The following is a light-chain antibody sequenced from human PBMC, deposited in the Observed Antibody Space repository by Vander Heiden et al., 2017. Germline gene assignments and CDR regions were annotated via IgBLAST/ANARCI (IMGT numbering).Light chain of an antibody. Sequence: QPALTPPAPVSGSPGQSITISCTGTSSDVGNYNLVSWYQQHPGKAPKLMIYEVSQRPSGVPNRFSGSKSGNTASLTISGLQAEDEADYYCCSYAGGRNVFGTGTKVTFL. V-gene: IGLV2-23*02. CDR1: SSDVGNYNL. CDR3: CSYAGGRNV. J-gene: IGLJ1*01. CDR2: EVS.